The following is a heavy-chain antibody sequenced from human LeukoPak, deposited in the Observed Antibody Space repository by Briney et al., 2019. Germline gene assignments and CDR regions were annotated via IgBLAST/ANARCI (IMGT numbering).Heavy chain of an antibody. CDR3: ARVRPNWNDGTFDY. V-gene: IGHV4-4*07. Sequence: PSETLSLTCTVSGASITNYYWSWIRQSAGKGLEWIGRIYPSGRTHSNPSLKSRVTMSLDTSKNQFSLGLSSVTAADTAVYYCARVRPNWNDGTFDYWGQGTVLSVSS. CDR2: IYPSGRT. D-gene: IGHD1-1*01. CDR1: GASITNYY. J-gene: IGHJ4*02.